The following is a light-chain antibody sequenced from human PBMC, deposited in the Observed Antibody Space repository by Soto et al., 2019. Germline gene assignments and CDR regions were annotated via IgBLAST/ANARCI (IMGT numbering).Light chain of an antibody. CDR3: QQFDHYPLT. CDR2: DAS. V-gene: IGKV1D-13*01. CDR1: QGIRNA. J-gene: IGKJ4*01. Sequence: AIQLTQSPSSLSASVGDRVTITCRASQGIRNALAWYQQKPGKPPKFLIYDASTLGNGVPSRFSGSGSGTDFTLTISRLQPEDFATYYCQQFDHYPLTFGGGTKV.